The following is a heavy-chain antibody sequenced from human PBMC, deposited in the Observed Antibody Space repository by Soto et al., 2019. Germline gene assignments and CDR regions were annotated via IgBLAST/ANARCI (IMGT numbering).Heavy chain of an antibody. V-gene: IGHV1-46*01. CDR2: INPGTGGT. CDR1: GNSLTIYY. CDR3: ARGKGARSEMDV. D-gene: IGHD1-26*01. Sequence: QVQLLQSGAEVKKPGASVRLSCEASGNSLTIYYVHWVRQAPGQGLEWVGIINPGTGGTNYAQKFQGRVTMTGDTSTSTVYMELGSLRSEDTAVYYCARGKGARSEMDVWGHGTTVAVSS. J-gene: IGHJ6*02.